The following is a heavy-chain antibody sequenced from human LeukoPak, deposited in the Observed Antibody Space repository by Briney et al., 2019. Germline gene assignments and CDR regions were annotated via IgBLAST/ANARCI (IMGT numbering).Heavy chain of an antibody. CDR1: GGSISNFY. CDR3: ARHKDSSSWSHLDF. J-gene: IGHJ4*02. D-gene: IGHD6-13*01. CDR2: IYYSGST. V-gene: IGHV4-59*08. Sequence: NPSETLSLTCTVSGGSISNFYWSWIRQPPGKGLEWIGCIYYSGSTNYNPSLKSRVTISVDTSKNQFSLKLSSVTAADTAVYYCARHKDSSSWSHLDFWGQGTLVTVSS.